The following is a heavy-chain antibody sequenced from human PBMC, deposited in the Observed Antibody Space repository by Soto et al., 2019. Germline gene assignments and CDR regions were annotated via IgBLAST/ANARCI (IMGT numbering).Heavy chain of an antibody. V-gene: IGHV1-18*04. J-gene: IGHJ3*02. Sequence: ASVKVSCKASGYTFTSYGISWVRQAPGQGLEWMGWISAYNGNTNYAQKLQGRVTMATDTSTSTAYMELRSLRSDDTAVYYCAREVYYYDSSGYKSDAFDIWGQGTMVTVSS. CDR2: ISAYNGNT. CDR3: AREVYYYDSSGYKSDAFDI. D-gene: IGHD3-22*01. CDR1: GYTFTSYG.